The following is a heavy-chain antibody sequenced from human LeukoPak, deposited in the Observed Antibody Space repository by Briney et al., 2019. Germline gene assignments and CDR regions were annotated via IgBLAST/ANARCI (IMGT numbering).Heavy chain of an antibody. V-gene: IGHV1-2*02. Sequence: ASVKVSCKASGYTFTGYYMHWVRQAPGQGLEWMGWINPNSGGTNYAQKFQGRVTMTRDTSISTDYMELSRLRSDDTAVYYCARDLDCSGGSCYSDYYYYGMDVWGQGTTVTVSS. CDR1: GYTFTGYY. CDR2: INPNSGGT. D-gene: IGHD2-15*01. J-gene: IGHJ6*02. CDR3: ARDLDCSGGSCYSDYYYYGMDV.